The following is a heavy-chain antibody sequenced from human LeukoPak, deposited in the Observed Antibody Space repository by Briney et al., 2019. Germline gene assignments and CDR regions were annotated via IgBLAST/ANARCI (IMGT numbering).Heavy chain of an antibody. D-gene: IGHD3-10*01. J-gene: IGHJ4*02. CDR2: INHSGST. CDR3: ATHPLYYYGSGSYYNV. V-gene: IGHV4-34*01. CDR1: GGSFSGYY. Sequence: PSETLSLTCAVYGGSFSGYYWSWIRQPPGKGLEWIGEINHSGSTNYNPSLKSRVTISVDTSKNQFSLKLSSVTAADTAVYYCATHPLYYYGSGSYYNVWGQGTLVTVSS.